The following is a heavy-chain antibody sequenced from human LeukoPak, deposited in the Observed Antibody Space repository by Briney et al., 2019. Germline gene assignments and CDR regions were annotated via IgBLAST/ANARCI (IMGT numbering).Heavy chain of an antibody. J-gene: IGHJ3*02. Sequence: GESLKISCKGSGYSFTSYWIGWVRQLPGKGLEWMGIIYPGDSDTRYSPSFQAQVTISADKSISTAYLQWSSLKASDTAMYYCARLDTAMVASWDAFDIWGQGTMVTVSS. CDR1: GYSFTSYW. CDR2: IYPGDSDT. CDR3: ARLDTAMVASWDAFDI. D-gene: IGHD5-18*01. V-gene: IGHV5-51*01.